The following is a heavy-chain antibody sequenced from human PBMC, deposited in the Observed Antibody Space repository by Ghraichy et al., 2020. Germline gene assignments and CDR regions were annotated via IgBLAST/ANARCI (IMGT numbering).Heavy chain of an antibody. V-gene: IGHV4-34*01. CDR3: ARTGWAREIDY. CDR2: INHSGST. D-gene: IGHD1-14*01. CDR1: GGSFSGYY. J-gene: IGHJ4*02. Sequence: SETLSLTCAVYGGSFSGYYWSWIRQPPGRGLEWIGEINHSGSTNYNPSLKSRVTISVDTSKNQFSLKLSSVTAADTAVYYCARTGWAREIDYWGQGTLVTVSS.